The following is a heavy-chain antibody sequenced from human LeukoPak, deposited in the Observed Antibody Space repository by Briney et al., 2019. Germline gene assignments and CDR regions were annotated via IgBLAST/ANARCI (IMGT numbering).Heavy chain of an antibody. Sequence: SETLSLTCTVSGGSLSSSSYYWGWIRQPPGKGPGWVGSIYYSGSTYYHASLKSRVTISVDTSKTLFSLKLSCVTAADTAVYYCARDGRGSSGWSGVDYWGQGTLVTVSS. CDR2: IYYSGST. V-gene: IGHV4-39*07. CDR1: GGSLSSSSYY. D-gene: IGHD6-19*01. CDR3: ARDGRGSSGWSGVDY. J-gene: IGHJ4*02.